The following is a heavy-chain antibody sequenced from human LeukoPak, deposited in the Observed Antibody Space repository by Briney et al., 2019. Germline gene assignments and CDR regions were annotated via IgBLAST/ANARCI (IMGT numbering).Heavy chain of an antibody. CDR3: ARDIDSSGYSYWYFDL. V-gene: IGHV4-59*01. CDR2: IYYSGST. Sequence: NPSETLSLTCTVSGGSISSYYWSWIRQPPGKGLEWIGYIYYSGSTNYNPSLKGRVTISVDTSKNQFSLKLSSVTAADTAVYYCARDIDSSGYSYWYFDLWGRGTLVTVSS. J-gene: IGHJ2*01. CDR1: GGSISSYY. D-gene: IGHD3-22*01.